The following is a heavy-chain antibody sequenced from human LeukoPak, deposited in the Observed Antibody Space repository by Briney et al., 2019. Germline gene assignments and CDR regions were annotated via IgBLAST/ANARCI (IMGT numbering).Heavy chain of an antibody. CDR3: ARVTTVTRGGDY. D-gene: IGHD4-17*01. V-gene: IGHV3-48*03. CDR1: GFTFSSYE. J-gene: IGHJ4*02. CDR2: ISSSGSTI. Sequence: GGSLRLSCAASGFTFSSYEMHWVRQAPGKGLEWVSYISSSGSTIYYADSVKGRFIISRDNAKNSLYLQMNSLRAEDTAFYYCARVTTVTRGGDYWGQGTLVTVSS.